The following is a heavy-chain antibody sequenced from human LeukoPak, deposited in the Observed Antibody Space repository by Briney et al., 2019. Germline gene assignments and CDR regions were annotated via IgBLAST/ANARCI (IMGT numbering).Heavy chain of an antibody. CDR1: GFTLSSYG. D-gene: IGHD3-22*01. CDR2: ISGSSTDI. CDR3: ARRGFYDSSGYDY. J-gene: IGHJ4*02. V-gene: IGHV3-21*06. Sequence: GGSLRLSCAASGFTLSSYGMNWVRQAPGKGLEWVSSISGSSTDIYYADSVKGRFTISRDNAKNSLYLQINSLRAEDTAIYYCARRGFYDSSGYDYWGQGTLVTVSS.